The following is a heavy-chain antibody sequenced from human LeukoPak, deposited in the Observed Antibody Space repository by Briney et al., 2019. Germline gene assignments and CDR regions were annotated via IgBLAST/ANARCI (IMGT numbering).Heavy chain of an antibody. CDR1: GFTFSDCD. CDR3: TRDAGLYNWLDP. CDR2: VRNKANNYVT. Sequence: PGGSLKLSCAASGFTFSDCDIHWVRQPSGKGLVWVGRVRNKANNYVTEYAASVKGRFTLSRDESKSTAYLQMNSLETDDTAVYYCTRDAGLYNWLDPLGQGTLVTVSS. V-gene: IGHV3-73*01. J-gene: IGHJ5*02. D-gene: IGHD3-10*01.